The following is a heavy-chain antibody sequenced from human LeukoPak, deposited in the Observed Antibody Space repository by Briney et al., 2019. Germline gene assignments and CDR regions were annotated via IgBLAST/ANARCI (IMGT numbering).Heavy chain of an antibody. J-gene: IGHJ4*02. D-gene: IGHD1-1*01. CDR3: ARAPTTSTPADY. V-gene: IGHV3-48*01. CDR2: ISSSSSTI. CDR1: GFTFSSYS. Sequence: GGSLRLSCTASGFTFSSYSMNWVRQAPGKRLELVSYISSSSSTIYFADSVKGRFTISRDNAKNSLYLQMNSLRAEDTAVYYCARAPTTSTPADYWGQGTLVTVSS.